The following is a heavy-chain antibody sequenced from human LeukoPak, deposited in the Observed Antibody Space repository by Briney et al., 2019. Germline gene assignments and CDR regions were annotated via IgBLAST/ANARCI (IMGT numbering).Heavy chain of an antibody. CDR3: ARFLEWLVRKGDDY. D-gene: IGHD6-19*01. CDR1: GYTFTGYY. CDR2: NNPNSGGT. J-gene: IGHJ4*02. Sequence: ASVQVSCQASGYTFTGYYMHWVRQAPGQGLEWMGWNNPNSGGTNYAQKFQVSVTMTRDTSISTAYMELSRLRSDDTAVYYCARFLEWLVRKGDDYWGQGTLVTVSS. V-gene: IGHV1-2*02.